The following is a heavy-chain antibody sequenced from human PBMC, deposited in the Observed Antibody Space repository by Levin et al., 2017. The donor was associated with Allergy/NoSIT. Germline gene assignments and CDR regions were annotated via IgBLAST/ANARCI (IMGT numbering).Heavy chain of an antibody. CDR3: ARVTPQLSSSSWYVRWFDP. Sequence: ASVKVSCKASGYTFTSYGISWVRQAPGQGLEWMGWISAYNGNTNYAQKLQGRVTMTTDTSTSTAYMELRSLRSDDTAVYYCARVTPQLSSSSWYVRWFDPWGQGTLVTVSS. V-gene: IGHV1-18*01. CDR1: GYTFTSYG. CDR2: ISAYNGNT. D-gene: IGHD6-13*01. J-gene: IGHJ5*02.